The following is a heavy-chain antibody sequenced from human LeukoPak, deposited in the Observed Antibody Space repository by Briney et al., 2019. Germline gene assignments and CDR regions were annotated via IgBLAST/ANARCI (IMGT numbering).Heavy chain of an antibody. CDR2: IYYSGST. CDR3: ARAVGATTFDP. J-gene: IGHJ5*02. CDR1: GGSISSSSYY. V-gene: IGHV4-61*05. Sequence: SETLSLTCTVSGGSISSSSYYWGWIRQPPGKGLEWIGYIYYSGSTNYNPSLKSRVTISVDTSKNQFSLKLSSVTAADTAVYYCARAVGATTFDPWGQGTLVTVSS. D-gene: IGHD1-26*01.